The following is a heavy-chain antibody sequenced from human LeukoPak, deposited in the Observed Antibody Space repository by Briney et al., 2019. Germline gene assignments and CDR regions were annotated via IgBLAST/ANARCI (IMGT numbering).Heavy chain of an antibody. CDR1: GYSFTSYW. Sequence: GESLKISCKGSGYSFTSYWIGWVRQMPGKGLEWMGIIYPGDSDTRYSPSFQGQVTISADKSISTAYLQWSSLKASDTAMYYCARYCSGGSCNLSDAFDIWGQGTMVTVSS. V-gene: IGHV5-51*01. D-gene: IGHD2-15*01. CDR2: IYPGDSDT. J-gene: IGHJ3*02. CDR3: ARYCSGGSCNLSDAFDI.